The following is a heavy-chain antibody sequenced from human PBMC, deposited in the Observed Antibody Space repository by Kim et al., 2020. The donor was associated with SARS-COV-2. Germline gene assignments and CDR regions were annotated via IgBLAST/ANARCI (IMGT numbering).Heavy chain of an antibody. D-gene: IGHD2-2*01. CDR3: ARGIVPAVYFDY. J-gene: IGHJ4*02. V-gene: IGHV3-21*01. Sequence: YYADSVKGRFTISRDNAKNSLYLQMNSLRAEDTAVYYCARGIVPAVYFDYWGQGTLVTVSS.